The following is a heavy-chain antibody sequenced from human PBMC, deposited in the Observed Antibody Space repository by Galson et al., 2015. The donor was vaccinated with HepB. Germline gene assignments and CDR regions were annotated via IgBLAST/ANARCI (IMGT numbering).Heavy chain of an antibody. CDR3: AREHRGLISMTVVAVEY. D-gene: IGHD3-22*01. V-gene: IGHV3-30*04. CDR1: GLTISTYT. Sequence: SLRLSXXXSGLTISTYTMHWVRQAPGKGLEWVAVMSYDGINKYYADSVKGRFTVSRDNSKNALYLQMNSLRPEDTAFYYCAREHRGLISMTVVAVEYWGRGTLVXVSS. CDR2: MSYDGINK. J-gene: IGHJ4*02.